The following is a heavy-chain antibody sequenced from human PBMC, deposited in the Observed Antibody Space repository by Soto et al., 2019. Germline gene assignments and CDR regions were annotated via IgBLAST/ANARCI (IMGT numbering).Heavy chain of an antibody. CDR2: TYYRSKWYN. CDR3: ARDLGHGSGSYNAPYYYYGMDV. V-gene: IGHV6-1*01. J-gene: IGHJ6*02. D-gene: IGHD3-10*01. CDR1: GDSVSSNSAA. Sequence: SQTLSLTCAISGDSVSSNSAAWNWIRQSPSRGLEWLGRTYYRSKWYNDYAVSVKSRITINPDTSKNQFSLQLNSVTPEDTAVYYCARDLGHGSGSYNAPYYYYGMDVWGQGTTVTVSS.